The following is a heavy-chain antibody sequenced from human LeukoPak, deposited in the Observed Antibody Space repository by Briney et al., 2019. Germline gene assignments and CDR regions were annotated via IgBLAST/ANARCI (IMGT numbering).Heavy chain of an antibody. Sequence: GSLRLSCAASGFTFSSYWMSWIRQPPGKGLEWIGYIYYSGSTYYNPSLKSRVTISVDTSKNQFSLKLSSVTAAGTAVYYCARSIAAAGHFDYWGQGTLVTVSS. CDR1: GFTFSSYW. CDR3: ARSIAAAGHFDY. CDR2: IYYSGST. D-gene: IGHD6-13*01. V-gene: IGHV4-59*12. J-gene: IGHJ4*02.